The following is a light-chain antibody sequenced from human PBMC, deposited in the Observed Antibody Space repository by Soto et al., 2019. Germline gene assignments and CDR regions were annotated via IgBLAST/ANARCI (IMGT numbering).Light chain of an antibody. CDR2: AAS. J-gene: IGKJ3*01. CDR1: QNIGIY. CDR3: QKSYSTPFT. V-gene: IGKV1-39*01. Sequence: DIQMTQSPSSLSASVGDRVTITCRASQNIGIYLNWYQQEPGKAPKLLIYAASTLQSGVPLRFSGSGSGTDFTLSIGSLHPEDFATYFCQKSYSTPFTFGPGTKVDIK.